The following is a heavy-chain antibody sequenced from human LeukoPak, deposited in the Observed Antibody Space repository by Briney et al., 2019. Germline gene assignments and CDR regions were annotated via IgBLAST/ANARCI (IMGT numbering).Heavy chain of an antibody. CDR1: GFTFSSYA. CDR3: ARGMDYYGSGSNNWFDP. D-gene: IGHD3-10*01. CDR2: ISYDGSNK. V-gene: IGHV3-30*04. Sequence: GGSLRLSCAASGFTFSSYAMPWVRQAPGKGLEWVAVISYDGSNKYYADSVKGRFTISRDNSKNTLYLQMNSLRAEDTAVYYCARGMDYYGSGSNNWFDPWGQGTLVTVSS. J-gene: IGHJ5*02.